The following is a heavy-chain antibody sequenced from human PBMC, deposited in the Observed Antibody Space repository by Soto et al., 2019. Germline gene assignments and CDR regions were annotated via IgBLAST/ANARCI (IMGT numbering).Heavy chain of an antibody. J-gene: IGHJ5*02. V-gene: IGHV1-3*01. CDR2: INAGNGNT. D-gene: IGHD2-15*01. Sequence: ASVKVSCKASGYTFTSYAIYWVRQAPGQRLEWMGWINAGNGNTKYSQKFQGRVTITTDTSANTAYMELSSLRSDDTAVYYCARVHLPGYCSGGSCLYNWFDPWGQGTLVTVSS. CDR3: ARVHLPGYCSGGSCLYNWFDP. CDR1: GYTFTSYA.